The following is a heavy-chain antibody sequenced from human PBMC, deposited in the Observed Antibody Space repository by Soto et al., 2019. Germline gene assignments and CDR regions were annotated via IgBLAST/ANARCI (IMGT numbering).Heavy chain of an antibody. CDR3: ARRDYYDSSGYYYEWYFDY. Sequence: SETLSLTCTVSGGSISSGGYYWSWVRQHPXKGLEWIGYIYYSGSTYYNPSLKSRVTISVDTSKNQFSLKLSSVTAADTAVYYCARRDYYDSSGYYYEWYFDYWGQGTLVTVSS. J-gene: IGHJ4*02. CDR1: GGSISSGGYY. CDR2: IYYSGST. V-gene: IGHV4-31*03. D-gene: IGHD3-22*01.